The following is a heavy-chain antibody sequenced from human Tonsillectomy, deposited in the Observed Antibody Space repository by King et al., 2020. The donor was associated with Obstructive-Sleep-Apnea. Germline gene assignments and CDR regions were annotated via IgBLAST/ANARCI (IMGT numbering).Heavy chain of an antibody. V-gene: IGHV3-23*04. CDR2: ISGSGGST. CDR1: EFTFSSYS. Sequence: DVQLVQSGGGLVQPGGSLRLSCAASEFTFSSYSMCWVRQAPGKGLEWVSAISGSGGSTYYADSVRGRFTISRDNSKNTLYLQMNSLRAEDTAVYYCAKDAAYPDLVATNPLAYFDYWGQGTLVTVSA. CDR3: AKDAAYPDLVATNPLAYFDY. J-gene: IGHJ4*02. D-gene: IGHD5-12*01.